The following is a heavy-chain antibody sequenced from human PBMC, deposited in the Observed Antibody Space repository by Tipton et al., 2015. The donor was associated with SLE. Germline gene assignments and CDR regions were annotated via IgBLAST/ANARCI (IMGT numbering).Heavy chain of an antibody. V-gene: IGHV3-21*03. Sequence: SLRLSCAASGFTSSSYSMNWVRQAPGKGPEWVSSISSSSSYIYYADSVKGRFTISRDNAKNSLYLQMNSLRAEDTAVYYCARDLHGSWNGAFDYWGQGTLVTVSS. CDR3: ARDLHGSWNGAFDY. CDR1: GFTSSSYS. D-gene: IGHD1-1*01. CDR2: ISSSSSYI. J-gene: IGHJ4*02.